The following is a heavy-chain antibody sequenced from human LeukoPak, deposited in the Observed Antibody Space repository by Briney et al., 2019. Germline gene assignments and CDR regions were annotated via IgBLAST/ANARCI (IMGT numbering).Heavy chain of an antibody. J-gene: IGHJ6*02. CDR3: ARRGYYYYGMDV. V-gene: IGHV5-10-1*01. Sequence: RGESLKISCKDSGYSFTSYWISWVRRMPGKGLEWMGRIDPSDSSTNYSPSFQGHVTISADKSISTAYLQWSSLNASDTAMYFCARRGYYYYGMDVWGQGTTVTFSS. CDR1: GYSFTSYW. CDR2: IDPSDSST. D-gene: IGHD3-10*01.